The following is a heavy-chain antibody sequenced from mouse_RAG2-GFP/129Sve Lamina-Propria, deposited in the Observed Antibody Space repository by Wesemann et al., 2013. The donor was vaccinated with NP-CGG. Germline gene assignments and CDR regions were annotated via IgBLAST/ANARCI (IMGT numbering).Heavy chain of an antibody. CDR2: IWSGGST. CDR1: GFSLTSYG. Sequence: QVQLKQSGPGLVQPSQSLSITCTVSGFSLTSYGVHWVRQSPGKGLEWLGVIWSGGSTDYNAAFMSRLSITKDNSKSQVFFKMNSLQADDTAIYYCAKNYYGSSWDAMDYWGQGTSVTVSS. CDR3: AKNYYGSSWDAMDY. D-gene: IGHD1-1*01. V-gene: IGHV2-5*01. J-gene: IGHJ4*01.